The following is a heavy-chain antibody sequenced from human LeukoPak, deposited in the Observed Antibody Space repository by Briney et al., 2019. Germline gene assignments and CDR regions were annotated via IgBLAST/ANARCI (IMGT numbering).Heavy chain of an antibody. V-gene: IGHV1-69*05. J-gene: IGHJ5*02. CDR3: ARDNYAGANWFDP. CDR2: IIPIFGTA. Sequence: SVKVSCKASGGTFSSYAISWVRQAPGQGLEWMGGIIPIFGTANYAQKFQGRVTITTDESTSTAYMELSSLRSEDTAVYYRARDNYAGANWFDPWGQGNLVTVSS. D-gene: IGHD1-7*01. CDR1: GGTFSSYA.